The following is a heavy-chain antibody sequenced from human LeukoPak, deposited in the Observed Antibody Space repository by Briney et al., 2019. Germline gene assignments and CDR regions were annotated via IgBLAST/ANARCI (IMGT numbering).Heavy chain of an antibody. Sequence: GRFLRLSCAASGFTFSSYAMHWVRQAPGKGLQWVANIKKDGSEKNYAESVKGRFTISRDNAKNSVYLQMNNLRGEDTAVYYCARDQDSSSWTWGPLDYWGQGTLVIASS. V-gene: IGHV3-7*01. J-gene: IGHJ4*02. D-gene: IGHD6-13*01. CDR1: GFTFSSYA. CDR3: ARDQDSSSWTWGPLDY. CDR2: IKKDGSEK.